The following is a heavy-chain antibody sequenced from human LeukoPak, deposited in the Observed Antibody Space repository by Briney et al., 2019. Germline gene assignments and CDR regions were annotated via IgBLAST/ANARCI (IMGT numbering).Heavy chain of an antibody. CDR1: GFIFSNYA. V-gene: IGHV3-30*04. D-gene: IGHD4-17*01. CDR3: AREVPYGDYQDGEGFDP. Sequence: GGSLRLSCAASGFIFSNYAMHWVRQAPGKGLDWVAVISFDGSNIYYADSAKGRFTISRDNSKNTLYLQMNSLRAEDTALYYCAREVPYGDYQDGEGFDPWGQGTLVTVSS. CDR2: ISFDGSNI. J-gene: IGHJ5*02.